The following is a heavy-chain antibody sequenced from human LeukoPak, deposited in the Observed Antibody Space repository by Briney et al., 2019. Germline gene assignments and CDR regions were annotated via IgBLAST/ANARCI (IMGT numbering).Heavy chain of an antibody. J-gene: IGHJ4*02. CDR3: AKDGGDDYGDYYFDY. D-gene: IGHD4-17*01. Sequence: GGSLRLSCAASGFTFSDYYMSWIRQAPGKGLEWVSYISSSGSTIYYADSVKGRFTISRDNAKNSLYLQMNGLRAEDTALYYCAKDGGDDYGDYYFDYWGQGTLVTVSS. CDR2: ISSSGSTI. V-gene: IGHV3-11*01. CDR1: GFTFSDYY.